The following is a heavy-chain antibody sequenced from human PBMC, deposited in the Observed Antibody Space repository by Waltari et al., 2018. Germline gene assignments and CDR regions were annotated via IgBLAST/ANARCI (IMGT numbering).Heavy chain of an antibody. CDR3: ARDARKSGMDV. CDR1: GGSISSHY. CDR2: IYYSGST. V-gene: IGHV4-59*11. Sequence: QVQLQESGPGLVKPSETLSLTCTDSGGSISSHYWSWIRQPPGKGLEWIGYIYYSGSTNYNPSLKSRVTISVDTSKNQFSLKLSSVTAADTAVYYCARDARKSGMDVWGQGTTVTVSS. J-gene: IGHJ6*02.